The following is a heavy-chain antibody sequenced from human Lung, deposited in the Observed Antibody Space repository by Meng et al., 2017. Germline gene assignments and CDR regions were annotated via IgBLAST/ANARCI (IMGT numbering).Heavy chain of an antibody. Sequence: QVQLRRGRAGLLKPSETLSLTCCVSGGSFSDYYWSWIRQPPGKGLEWIGEINHSGSTNYNPSLESRATISVDTSQNNLSLKLSSVTAADSAVYYCARGPTTMAHDFDYWGQGTLVTVSS. CDR3: ARGPTTMAHDFDY. CDR1: GGSFSDYY. CDR2: INHSGST. V-gene: IGHV4-34*01. J-gene: IGHJ4*02. D-gene: IGHD4-11*01.